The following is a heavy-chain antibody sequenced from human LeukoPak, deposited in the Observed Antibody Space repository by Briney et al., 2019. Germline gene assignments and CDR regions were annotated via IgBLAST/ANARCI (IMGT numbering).Heavy chain of an antibody. V-gene: IGHV3-48*02. D-gene: IGHD2-2*01. CDR3: ARSNIVVRPPAPYAFDI. CDR1: GFTFSIYS. Sequence: GGSLRLSCAASGFTFSIYSMNWVRQAPGKGLEWVSHISGNRDTIYHADSVKGRFTVSRDNAENSLYLQMHSLRDEDTAVYYCARSNIVVRPPAPYAFDIWGQGTMVTVSS. CDR2: ISGNRDTI. J-gene: IGHJ3*02.